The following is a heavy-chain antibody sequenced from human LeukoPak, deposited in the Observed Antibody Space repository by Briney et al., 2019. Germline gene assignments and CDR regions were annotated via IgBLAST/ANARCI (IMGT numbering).Heavy chain of an antibody. CDR2: ISGSGGST. J-gene: IGHJ4*02. CDR1: GFTFSSYA. V-gene: IGHV3-23*01. D-gene: IGHD6-19*01. CDR3: AKGSTSAWPYFFDY. Sequence: GGSLRLSCAASGFTFSSYAMSWVRQAPGKGLEWVSAISGSGGSTYYADSVKGRFTISRDNSKNTLHLQMNSLRVEDTAFYYCAKGSTSAWPYFFDYWGQGILVTVSS.